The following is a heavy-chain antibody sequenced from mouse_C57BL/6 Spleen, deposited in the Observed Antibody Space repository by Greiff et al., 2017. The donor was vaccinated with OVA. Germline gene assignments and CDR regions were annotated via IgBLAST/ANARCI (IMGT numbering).Heavy chain of an antibody. CDR2: IYPGNSDT. D-gene: IGHD1-1*01. CDR3: TIDYYGSSYWFAY. CDR1: GYTFTSYW. V-gene: IGHV1-5*01. Sequence: EVQRVESGTVLARPGASVKMSCKTSGYTFTSYWMHWVKQRPGQGLEWIGAIYPGNSDTSYNQKFKGKAKLTAVTSASTAYMELSSLTNEDSAVYYCTIDYYGSSYWFAYWGQGTLVTVSA. J-gene: IGHJ3*01.